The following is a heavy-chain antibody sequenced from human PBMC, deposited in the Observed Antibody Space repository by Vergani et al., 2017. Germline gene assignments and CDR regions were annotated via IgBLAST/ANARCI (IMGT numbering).Heavy chain of an antibody. CDR2: ISSSSSYI. CDR1: GFTFSSYS. D-gene: IGHD3-16*01. Sequence: EVQLVESGGGLVKPGGSLRLSCAASGFTFSSYSMNWVRQAPGKGREWVSSISSSSSYIYYADSVKGRFTISRDNAKNSLYLQMNSLRAEDTAVDYCARESPGGDAFDIWGQGTMVTVSS. CDR3: ARESPGGDAFDI. V-gene: IGHV3-21*01. J-gene: IGHJ3*02.